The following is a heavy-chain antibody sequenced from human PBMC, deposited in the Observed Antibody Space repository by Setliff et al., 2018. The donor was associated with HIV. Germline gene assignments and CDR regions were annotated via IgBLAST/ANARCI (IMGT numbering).Heavy chain of an antibody. Sequence: PSETLSLTCAVYGGPLSGHYWSWIRQPPGQGLEWIGETSHSGKTNYHPSFKSRVTISLDTSRNQFSLKLRSVTAADTAVYYCARFEVTTVTTRDYWGQGTLVTVSS. D-gene: IGHD4-17*01. CDR3: ARFEVTTVTTRDY. CDR1: GGPLSGHY. V-gene: IGHV4-34*01. CDR2: TSHSGKT. J-gene: IGHJ4*02.